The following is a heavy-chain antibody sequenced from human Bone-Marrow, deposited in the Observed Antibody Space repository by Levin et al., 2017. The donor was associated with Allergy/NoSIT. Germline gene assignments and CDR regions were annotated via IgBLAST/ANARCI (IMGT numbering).Heavy chain of an antibody. J-gene: IGHJ6*02. V-gene: IGHV3-53*01. CDR3: ARVRSGYVSHGMDV. CDR2: LYTVGNT. D-gene: IGHD3-16*01. CDR1: GFTVSSSY. Sequence: GESLKISCAPSGFTVSSSYMTWVRQAPGKGLEWVSILYTVGNTYYAESVKGRFTISRDNSKNTLYLQMTSLRVEDTAVYSCARVRSGYVSHGMDVWGQGTTVTVSS.